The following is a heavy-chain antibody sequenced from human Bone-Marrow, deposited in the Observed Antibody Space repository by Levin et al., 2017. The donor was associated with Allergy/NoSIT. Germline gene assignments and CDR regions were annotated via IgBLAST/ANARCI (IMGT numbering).Heavy chain of an antibody. V-gene: IGHV3-30*03. CDR2: LSYDGTTE. CDR1: GFTFENHG. Sequence: PGGSLRLSCVGSGFTFENHGIHWVPQAPGKGLERVSVLSYDGTTEFYGDSVKGRFTMSRDNSKNTVYLQIERLRLDDTAVYYCARAAGNQRHDLGCWGQGTLVTVSS. CDR3: ARAAGNQRHDLGC. D-gene: IGHD1-1*01. J-gene: IGHJ4*01.